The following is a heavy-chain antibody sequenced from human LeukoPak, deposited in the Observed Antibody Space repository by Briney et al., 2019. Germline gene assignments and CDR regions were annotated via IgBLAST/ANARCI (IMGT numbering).Heavy chain of an antibody. J-gene: IGHJ6*03. CDR1: GFTFSSYD. Sequence: GGSLRLSCAASGFTFSSYDKHWVRQGTGKGLEWVSAIGTAGDTYYPGSVKGQFTISRENAKNSLYLQMNSLRAGDTAVYYCARGVMVRGPMDVWGKGTTVTISS. CDR2: IGTAGDT. CDR3: ARGVMVRGPMDV. V-gene: IGHV3-13*01. D-gene: IGHD3-10*01.